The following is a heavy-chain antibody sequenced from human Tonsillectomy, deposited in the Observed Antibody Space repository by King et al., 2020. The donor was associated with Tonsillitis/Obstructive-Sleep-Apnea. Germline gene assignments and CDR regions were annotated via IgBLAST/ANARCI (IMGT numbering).Heavy chain of an antibody. V-gene: IGHV3-23*04. D-gene: IGHD4-17*01. Sequence: VQLVESGGGLVQPGGSLRLSCAASGFTFSSYAMNWVRQAPGKVLEWVSAISGRCGSTFYVDAGKGRFTISRAHSKNKLYLQMNSLRAEDTAVYYCATHPPTTVTTAGDYWGQGTLVTVSS. CDR1: GFTFSSYA. CDR3: ATHPPTTVTTAGDY. J-gene: IGHJ4*02. CDR2: ISGRCGST.